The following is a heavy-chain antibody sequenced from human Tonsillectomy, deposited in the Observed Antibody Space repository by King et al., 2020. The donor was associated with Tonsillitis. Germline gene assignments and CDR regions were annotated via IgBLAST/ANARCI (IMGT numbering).Heavy chain of an antibody. D-gene: IGHD3-22*01. CDR3: AKDLGYYDSRGDGVVRAFDI. J-gene: IGHJ3*02. CDR2: IRLDGSNK. V-gene: IGHV3-30*02. CDR1: GFTFNSYG. Sequence: VQLVESGGGVVQPGGYLRLYCAASGFTFNSYGMHWVRQAPGKELEWVAFIRLDGSNKYYADSVKGRFTISRENSKNTLYLQMHSLRPEDTAVFYCAKDLGYYDSRGDGVVRAFDIWGQGSMVTCSS.